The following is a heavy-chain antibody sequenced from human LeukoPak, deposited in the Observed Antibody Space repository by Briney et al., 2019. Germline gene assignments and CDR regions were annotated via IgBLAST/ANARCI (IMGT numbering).Heavy chain of an antibody. CDR3: TRHGPEGAYREVAF. V-gene: IGHV5-51*01. CDR2: IYPGDSDT. J-gene: IGHJ4*02. CDR1: GYRFTSYW. D-gene: IGHD3-16*01. Sequence: GESLVGSCKGSGYRFTSYWIGWVRTMPGTGLEWIAIIYPGDSDTRYCPSFQGQVTISADKSINTAFLQWSNLKASAIAMYFCTRHGPEGAYREVAFWGQGTLVTVSS.